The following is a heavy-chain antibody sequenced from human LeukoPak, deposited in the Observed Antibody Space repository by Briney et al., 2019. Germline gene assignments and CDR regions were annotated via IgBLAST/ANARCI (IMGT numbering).Heavy chain of an antibody. CDR2: IYTSGST. V-gene: IGHV4-4*07. CDR1: GGSISSYY. D-gene: IGHD6-19*01. CDR3: ARGGSGGWYLSRGPNFDY. Sequence: SETLSLTCTVSGGSISSYYWSWIRQPAGKGLEWIGRIYTSGSTNYNPSLKSRVTMSVDTSKNQFSLKLSSVTAADTAVYYCARGGSGGWYLSRGPNFDYWGQGTLVTVSS. J-gene: IGHJ4*02.